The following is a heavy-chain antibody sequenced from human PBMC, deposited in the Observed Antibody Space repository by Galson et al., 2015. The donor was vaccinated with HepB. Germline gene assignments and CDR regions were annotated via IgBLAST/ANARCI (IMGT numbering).Heavy chain of an antibody. D-gene: IGHD3-10*01. CDR3: AKAGDYYGSGSYYGY. J-gene: IGHJ4*02. CDR2: ISGSGGST. Sequence: SLRLSCAASGFTFSSYAMSWVRQAPGKGLEWVSTISGSGGSTYYADSVKGRFTISRDNSKNTLYLQMNSLRAEDTAVYYCAKAGDYYGSGSYYGYWGQGTLVTVSS. CDR1: GFTFSSYA. V-gene: IGHV3-23*01.